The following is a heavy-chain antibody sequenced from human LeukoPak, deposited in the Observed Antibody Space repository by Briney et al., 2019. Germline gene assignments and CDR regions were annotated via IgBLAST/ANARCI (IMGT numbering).Heavy chain of an antibody. CDR3: ARGLSDYYFDY. V-gene: IGHV4-34*01. CDR2: INHSGST. J-gene: IGHJ4*02. D-gene: IGHD2/OR15-2a*01. Sequence: PSETLSLTCAVYGGSISDHYWSWIRRPPGKGLEWIGEINHSGSTNYNPSLKSRVTISVDTSKNQFSLKLSSVTAADTAVYYCARGLSDYYFDYWGQGTLVTVSS. CDR1: GGSISDHY.